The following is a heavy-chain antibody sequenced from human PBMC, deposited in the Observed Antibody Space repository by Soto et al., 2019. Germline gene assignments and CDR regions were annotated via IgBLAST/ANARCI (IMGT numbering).Heavy chain of an antibody. CDR3: ARDSHNARLNSGSLDY. J-gene: IGHJ4*02. CDR2: IWYDGSNK. CDR1: GFTFSSYG. V-gene: IGHV3-33*01. Sequence: GGSLRLSCAASGFTFSSYGMHWVRQAPGKGLEWVAVIWYDGSNKYYADSVKGRFTISRDNSKNTLYLQMNSLRAEDTAVYYCARDSHNARLNSGSLDYWGQGTLVTVSS. D-gene: IGHD1-26*01.